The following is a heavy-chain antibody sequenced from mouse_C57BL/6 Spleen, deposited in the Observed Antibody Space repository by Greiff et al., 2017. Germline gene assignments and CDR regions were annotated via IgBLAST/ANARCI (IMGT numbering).Heavy chain of an antibody. D-gene: IGHD2-1*01. CDR2: IRSKSSNYAT. V-gene: IGHV10-3*01. CDR1: GFNFNTYA. Sequence: EVKLEESGGGLVQPTGSLKLSCAASGFNFNTYAMHWVRPAPGKGLEWVARIRSKSSNYATYYADLVKDRFTISRDDSQSMLYLQMNNLKTEDTAMYYCVAPYGNLRGARGQGTSVTVSS. J-gene: IGHJ4*01. CDR3: VAPYGNLRGA.